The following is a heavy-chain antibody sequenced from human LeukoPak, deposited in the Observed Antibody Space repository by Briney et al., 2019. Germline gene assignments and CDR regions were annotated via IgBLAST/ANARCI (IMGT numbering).Heavy chain of an antibody. Sequence: PGRSLRLSCAASGFTFSSYGMHWVRQAPGKGLEWVAVISYDGSNKYYADSVKGRFTISRDNSKNTLYLQMNSLRAEDTAVYYCAKDPQIKGSAYYDYFDYWGQGTLVTVSS. CDR3: AKDPQIKGSAYYDYFDY. V-gene: IGHV3-30*18. D-gene: IGHD3-22*01. CDR2: ISYDGSNK. J-gene: IGHJ4*02. CDR1: GFTFSSYG.